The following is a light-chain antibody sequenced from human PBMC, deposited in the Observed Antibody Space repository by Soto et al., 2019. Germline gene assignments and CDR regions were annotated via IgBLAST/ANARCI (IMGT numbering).Light chain of an antibody. CDR1: QTASSSH. Sequence: EIVLTQSPGALSLSPGERATLSCRASQTASSSHLAWYQQKPGQAPRLLIYDASSRATGISDRFSGSGSGTDFTLTISRLEPEDSGIYHCHQHGGSPETFGQGTKVEIK. J-gene: IGKJ1*01. CDR2: DAS. CDR3: HQHGGSPET. V-gene: IGKV3-20*01.